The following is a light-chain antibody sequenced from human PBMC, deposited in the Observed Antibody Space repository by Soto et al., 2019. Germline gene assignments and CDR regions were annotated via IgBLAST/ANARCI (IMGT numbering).Light chain of an antibody. CDR2: AAS. CDR1: QGVSSF. V-gene: IGKV1-9*01. CDR3: LQHYSYPRT. J-gene: IGKJ1*01. Sequence: DIQLTQSPSFLSASVGDRVTITCRASQGVSSFLAWYQQKPGKAPKLLIYAASTLQTGVPSRFSGSGSGTEFSLTISSLQPEDFAAYSCLQHYSYPRTFGQGTKVDIK.